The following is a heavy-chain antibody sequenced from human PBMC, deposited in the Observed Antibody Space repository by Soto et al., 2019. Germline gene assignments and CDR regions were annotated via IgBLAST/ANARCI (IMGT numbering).Heavy chain of an antibody. V-gene: IGHV2-5*02. CDR1: GFSLSTGGMG. Sequence: QITLKESGPTLVKPTQTLTLTCTFSGFSLSTGGMGVGWIRQPPGKALEWLALIYWDGDRRYRPSLMRRLASAKDSHKKQVLVTKTHIDPVDTAKYYCVHSRCGGDCLQSYSSHYYYGMDIWGQGTTVTVSS. CDR2: IYWDGDR. CDR3: VHSRCGGDCLQSYSSHYYYGMDI. D-gene: IGHD2-21*02. J-gene: IGHJ6*02.